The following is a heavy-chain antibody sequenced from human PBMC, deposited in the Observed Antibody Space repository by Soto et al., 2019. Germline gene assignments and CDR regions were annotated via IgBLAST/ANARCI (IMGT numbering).Heavy chain of an antibody. Sequence: AALEVSCTPSGYAIATYGMVWVRQATGQGLEWMGWISAYNGNTNYAQKLQGRVTMTTDTSNNQVSLQLNSVTPDDTAVYYCVRLIGNSWLDTWGQGTLVTVSS. CDR1: GYAIATYG. D-gene: IGHD2-8*01. J-gene: IGHJ5*02. CDR3: VRLIGNSWLDT. V-gene: IGHV1-18*01. CDR2: ISAYNGNT.